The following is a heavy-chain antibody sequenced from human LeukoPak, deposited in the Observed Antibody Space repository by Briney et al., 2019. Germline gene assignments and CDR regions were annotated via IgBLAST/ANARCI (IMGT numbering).Heavy chain of an antibody. J-gene: IGHJ4*02. D-gene: IGHD3-9*01. CDR2: ISYDGSNK. Sequence: GGSLRLSCAASGFTFSSYAMHWVRQAPGKGLEWVAVISYDGSNKYYADSVKGRFTISRDNSKNTLYLQMNSLRAEDTAVYYCARGTLGELRYFDWLFPEGYFDYWGQGTLVTVSS. CDR1: GFTFSSYA. V-gene: IGHV3-30*04. CDR3: ARGTLGELRYFDWLFPEGYFDY.